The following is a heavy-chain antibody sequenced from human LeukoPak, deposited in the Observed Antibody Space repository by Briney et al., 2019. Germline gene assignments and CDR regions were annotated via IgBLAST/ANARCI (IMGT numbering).Heavy chain of an antibody. CDR1: GGSVSSGSYY. V-gene: IGHV4-61*01. CDR2: IYYSGST. D-gene: IGHD4-17*01. J-gene: IGHJ4*02. Sequence: PSETLSLTCNVSGGSVSSGSYYWSWIRPPPGKGLEWIGYIYYSGSTNYNPSLKSRVTISVDTSKNQFSLKLSSVTAADTAVYYCAREGLYGDYVWSLDYWGQGTLVTVSS. CDR3: AREGLYGDYVWSLDY.